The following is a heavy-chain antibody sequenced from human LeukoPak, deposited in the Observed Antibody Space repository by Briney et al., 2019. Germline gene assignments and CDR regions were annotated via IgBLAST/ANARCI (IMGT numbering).Heavy chain of an antibody. V-gene: IGHV1-8*01. CDR1: GYTFTIYD. CDR3: ARAYYGSGSYYVYYYYYYMDV. D-gene: IGHD3-10*01. J-gene: IGHJ6*03. Sequence: ASVTVSCTASGYTFTIYDINWVRQATGQGLEWMGWMNPNSGNTGYSQKFQGRVTMTRNTSISTAYMELSSLRSEDTAVYYCARAYYGSGSYYVYYYYYYMDVWGKGTTVTISS. CDR2: MNPNSGNT.